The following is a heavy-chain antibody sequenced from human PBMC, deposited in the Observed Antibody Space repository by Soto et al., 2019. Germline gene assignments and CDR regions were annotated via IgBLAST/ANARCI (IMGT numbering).Heavy chain of an antibody. D-gene: IGHD2-15*01. Sequence: QVQLQQSGPGLVKPSETLSLTCTVAGVSISSYYWSWIRQPPGKGLDWIGYIYYTEKTNYNPSLKSRVTISVDTSKNQFSLKLRSVTAADTGVYFCARARFQLLHPSYYGMDVWGQGTAVTVSS. CDR3: ARARFQLLHPSYYGMDV. CDR1: GVSISSYY. J-gene: IGHJ6*02. CDR2: IYYTEKT. V-gene: IGHV4-59*01.